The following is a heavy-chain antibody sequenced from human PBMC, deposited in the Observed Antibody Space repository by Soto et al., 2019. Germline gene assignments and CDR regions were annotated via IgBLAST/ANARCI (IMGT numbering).Heavy chain of an antibody. D-gene: IGHD2-21*02. CDR1: GGSISSYY. V-gene: IGHV4-59*01. Sequence: QVQLQESGPGLVKPSETLSLTCTVSGGSISSYYWSWIRQPPGKGLEWIGYIYYSGSTNYNPSLKSRVTISVDTSKNQFSLKLSSVTAADTAVYYCAKSIPCGGDCYTAFDIWGQGTMVTVSS. J-gene: IGHJ3*02. CDR2: IYYSGST. CDR3: AKSIPCGGDCYTAFDI.